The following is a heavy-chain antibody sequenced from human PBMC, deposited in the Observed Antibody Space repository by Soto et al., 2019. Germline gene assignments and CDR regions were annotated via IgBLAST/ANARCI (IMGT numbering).Heavy chain of an antibody. D-gene: IGHD2-21*01. CDR1: GYTFTGYY. Sequence: QVQLVQSGAEVKKPGASVKVSCKASGYTFTGYYMHWVRQAPGQGLEWMGWINPNSGGTNYAQKLQGRVTVTTDTSTSTAYMELRSLRSDDTAVYYCARDLRGGAYCGGDCYSYGMDVWGQGTTVTVSS. J-gene: IGHJ6*02. CDR2: INPNSGGT. V-gene: IGHV1-2*02. CDR3: ARDLRGGAYCGGDCYSYGMDV.